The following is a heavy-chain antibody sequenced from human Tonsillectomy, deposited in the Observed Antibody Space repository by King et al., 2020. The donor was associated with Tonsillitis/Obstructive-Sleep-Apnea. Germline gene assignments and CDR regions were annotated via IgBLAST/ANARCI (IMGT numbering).Heavy chain of an antibody. V-gene: IGHV3-30*04. CDR1: GFTFSSYA. CDR3: ARDSEGTSAVVITYYYYYGMDV. J-gene: IGHJ6*02. D-gene: IGHD3-22*01. Sequence: VQLVESGGGVVQPGRSLRLSCAASGFTFSSYAMHWVRQAPGKGLEWVAVISYDGSNKYYADSVKGRFTISRDNSKNTLYLQMNSLRAEDTAVYYCARDSEGTSAVVITYYYYYGMDVWGQGTTVTVSS. CDR2: ISYDGSNK.